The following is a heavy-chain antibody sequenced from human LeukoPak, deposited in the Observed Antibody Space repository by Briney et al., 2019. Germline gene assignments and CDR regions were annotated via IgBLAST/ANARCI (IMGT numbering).Heavy chain of an antibody. CDR1: GGSISSSSYY. D-gene: IGHD5-18*01. Sequence: PSETLSLTCTVSGGSISSSSYYWGWIRRPPGKGLEWIGSIYYSGSTYYNPSLKSRVTISVYTSKNQFSLKLSSATAADTAVYYCARPSGYSYGPPFDYWGQGTLVTVSS. CDR2: IYYSGST. CDR3: ARPSGYSYGPPFDY. J-gene: IGHJ4*02. V-gene: IGHV4-39*01.